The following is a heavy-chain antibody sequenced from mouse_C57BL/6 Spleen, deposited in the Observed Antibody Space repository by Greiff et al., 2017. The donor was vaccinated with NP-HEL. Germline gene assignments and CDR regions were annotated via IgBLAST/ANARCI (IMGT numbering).Heavy chain of an antibody. J-gene: IGHJ4*01. Sequence: QVQLQQPGAELVMPGASVKLSCKASGYTFTSYWMHWVKQRPGQGLEWIGEIDPSDSYTNYNQKFKGKSTLTVDKSSSTAYMQLSSLTSEDSAVYYCARSEGRYYAMDDWGQGTSVTVSS. CDR1: GYTFTSYW. CDR3: ARSEGRYYAMDD. V-gene: IGHV1-69*01. CDR2: IDPSDSYT.